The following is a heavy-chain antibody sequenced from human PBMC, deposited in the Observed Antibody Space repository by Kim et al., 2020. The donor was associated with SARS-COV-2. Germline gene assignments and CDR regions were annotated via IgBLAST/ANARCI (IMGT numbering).Heavy chain of an antibody. CDR2: IYYSGST. Sequence: SETLSLTCTVSGGSISSYYWSWIRQPPGKGLEWIGYIYYSGSTNYNPSLKSRVTISVDTPKNQFSLKLSSVTAADTAVYYCARGYDFWSGYYNPAYYYYYYGRDVWGQGTTVTVSS. V-gene: IGHV4-59*08. CDR3: ARGYDFWSGYYNPAYYYYYYGRDV. J-gene: IGHJ6*02. CDR1: GGSISSYY. D-gene: IGHD3-3*01.